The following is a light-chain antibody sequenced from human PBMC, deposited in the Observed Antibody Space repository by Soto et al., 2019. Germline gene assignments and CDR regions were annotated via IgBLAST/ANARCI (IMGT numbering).Light chain of an antibody. J-gene: IGLJ2*01. V-gene: IGLV4-60*02. Sequence: QPVLTQSSSASASLGSSVKLTCTLSSGHTTYIIAWHQQQPGKAPRYLMKLETSGSYNKGSGVPDRFSGSSSGADRYLTISNLQFEDEADYYCETWDIYTHVVFGGGTKLTVL. CDR3: ETWDIYTHVV. CDR1: SGHTTYI. CDR2: LETSGSY.